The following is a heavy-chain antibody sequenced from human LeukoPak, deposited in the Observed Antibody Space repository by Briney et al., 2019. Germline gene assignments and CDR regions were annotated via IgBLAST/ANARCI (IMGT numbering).Heavy chain of an antibody. CDR1: SYIFTTYG. CDR3: VRDIQWRFDP. CDR2: ISTNKGNT. J-gene: IGHJ5*02. V-gene: IGHV1-18*01. Sequence: ASVRVSCKASSYIFTTYGISGVRQAPGQGLEWMGWISTNKGNTNYAQRLQGRVTMTADTSTSTAYMELRSLRSDDTAIYYCVRDIQWRFDPWGQGTLVTVSS. D-gene: IGHD2-8*01.